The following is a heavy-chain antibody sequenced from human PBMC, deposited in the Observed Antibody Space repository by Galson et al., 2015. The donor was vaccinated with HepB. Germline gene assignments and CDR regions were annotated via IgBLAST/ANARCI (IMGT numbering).Heavy chain of an antibody. Sequence: SLRLSCAASGFTFGDYAMSWFRQAPGKGLEWVGFIRSKAYGGTTEYAASVKGRFTISRDDSKSIAYLQMNSLKTEDTAVYYCTRDLDYYDSSGYYRGGDYWGQGTLVTVSS. D-gene: IGHD3-22*01. J-gene: IGHJ4*02. V-gene: IGHV3-49*03. CDR3: TRDLDYYDSSGYYRGGDY. CDR1: GFTFGDYA. CDR2: IRSKAYGGTT.